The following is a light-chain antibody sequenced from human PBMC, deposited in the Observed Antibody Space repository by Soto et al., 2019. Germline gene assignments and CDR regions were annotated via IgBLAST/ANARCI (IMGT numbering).Light chain of an antibody. V-gene: IGLV2-11*01. J-gene: IGLJ1*01. CDR3: CSYAGTYTFV. Sequence: QSVLTQPRSVSGSPGQSVTVSCTGTSSDVGGYDSVSWYQQHPGKAPKFMIYDVSKRPSGVPDRFSGSKSGNTASLTISGLQPEDEADYYCCSYAGTYTFVFGTGTKVPS. CDR2: DVS. CDR1: SSDVGGYDS.